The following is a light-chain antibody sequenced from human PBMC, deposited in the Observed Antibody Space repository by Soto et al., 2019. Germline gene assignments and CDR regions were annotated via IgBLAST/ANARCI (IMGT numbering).Light chain of an antibody. V-gene: IGLV2-14*01. CDR3: SSYTTSSVVV. J-gene: IGLJ2*01. Sequence: QSALTQPASVSGSPGQSITISCTGTNSNVGAYNYVSWYQQYPGKAPKLMIYDVSHRPSGVSNRFSGSKSGNTASLTISGLQADDEADYYCSSYTTSSVVVFGGGTKLTVL. CDR2: DVS. CDR1: NSNVGAYNY.